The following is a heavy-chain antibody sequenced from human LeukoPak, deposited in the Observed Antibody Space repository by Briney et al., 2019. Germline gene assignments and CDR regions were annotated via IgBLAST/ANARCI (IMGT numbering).Heavy chain of an antibody. CDR2: IYTSGST. CDR3: ARLSSSSTSCYN. Sequence: SETLSLTCTVSGGSMSSYYWSWIRQPARKGLEWIGRIYTSGSTNYNPSLKSRVTISVDTSKSQFSLKLSSVTAADTAVYYCARLSSSSTSCYNWGQGTLVTVSS. J-gene: IGHJ4*02. CDR1: GGSMSSYY. V-gene: IGHV4-4*07. D-gene: IGHD2-2*02.